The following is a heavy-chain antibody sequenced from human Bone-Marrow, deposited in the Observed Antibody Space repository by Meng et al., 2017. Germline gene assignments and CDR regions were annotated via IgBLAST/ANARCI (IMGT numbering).Heavy chain of an antibody. D-gene: IGHD5-18*01. Sequence: VQLHQLGAGRLKPPDTLSLPCTVYGGSLLGYYWSWIRQPPGKGLEWIGEINHSGSTNYNPSLKSRVTISVDTSKNQFSLKLSSVTAADTAVYYCARGSWLQLWLQDYWGQGTLVTVSS. CDR3: ARGSWLQLWLQDY. V-gene: IGHV4-34*01. J-gene: IGHJ4*02. CDR2: INHSGST. CDR1: GGSLLGYY.